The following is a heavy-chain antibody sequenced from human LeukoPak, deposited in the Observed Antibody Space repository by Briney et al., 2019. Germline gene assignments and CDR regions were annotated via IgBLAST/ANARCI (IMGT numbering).Heavy chain of an antibody. D-gene: IGHD4-23*01. J-gene: IGHJ4*02. CDR2: IYHSGST. Sequence: SETLSLTCTVSGGSISSSSYYWGWIRQPPGKGLEWIGSIYHSGSTNYNPSLKSRVTISVDTSKNQFSLKLSSVTAADTAVYYCARGVGGNLDYWGQGTLVIVSS. V-gene: IGHV4-39*07. CDR3: ARGVGGNLDY. CDR1: GGSISSSSYY.